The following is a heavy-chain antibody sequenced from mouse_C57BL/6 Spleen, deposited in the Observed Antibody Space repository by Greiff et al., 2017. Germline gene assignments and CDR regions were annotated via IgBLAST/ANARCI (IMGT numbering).Heavy chain of an antibody. CDR2: IYPGSGST. V-gene: IGHV1-55*01. CDR1: GYTFTSYW. J-gene: IGHJ4*01. Sequence: VKLQQPGAELVKPGASVKMSCKASGYTFTSYWITWVKQRPGQGLEWIGDIYPGSGSTNYNEKFKSKATLTVDTSSSTAYMQLSSLTSEDSAVYYCARRGDGYDAMDYWGQGTSVTVSS. CDR3: ARRGDGYDAMDY. D-gene: IGHD2-3*01.